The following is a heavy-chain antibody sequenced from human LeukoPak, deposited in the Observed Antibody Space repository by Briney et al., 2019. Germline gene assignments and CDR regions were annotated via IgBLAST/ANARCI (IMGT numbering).Heavy chain of an antibody. D-gene: IGHD6-13*01. Sequence: GASVKVSCKASGGTFSSYAISWVRQAPGQGLEWMGRIIPILGTANYAQKFQGRVTITADKSTSTAYMELSSLRSEDTAVYYCARDARYLPRTWGSSWFYNWFDPWGQGTLVTVSS. J-gene: IGHJ5*02. CDR3: ARDARYLPRTWGSSWFYNWFDP. V-gene: IGHV1-69*04. CDR1: GGTFSSYA. CDR2: IIPILGTA.